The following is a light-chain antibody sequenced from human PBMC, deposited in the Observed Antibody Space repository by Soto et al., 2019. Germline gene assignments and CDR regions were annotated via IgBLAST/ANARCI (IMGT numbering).Light chain of an antibody. V-gene: IGLV2-14*01. Sequence: QSALTQPASVSGSPGQSITISCTGTSSDVGGYNYVSWYQQHPGKAPKLMIYDVSNRPSGVSNRFSGSMSGNTASLTISGLQAEDESDYHCSSYTSSSTYVFGTGTKVTVL. CDR3: SSYTSSSTYV. CDR1: SSDVGGYNY. CDR2: DVS. J-gene: IGLJ1*01.